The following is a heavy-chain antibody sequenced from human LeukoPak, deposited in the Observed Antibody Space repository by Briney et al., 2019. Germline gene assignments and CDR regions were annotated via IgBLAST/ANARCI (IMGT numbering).Heavy chain of an antibody. Sequence: PGGSLRLSCAAFGFTVSVNYMSWVRQAPGKGLECVSVIYSGGNTYYADSVKGRFTISRDNAKNSLYLQMNSLRAEDTAVYFCARGFTGWVTSPIDYWGQGTLVTVSS. CDR1: GFTVSVNY. CDR2: IYSGGNT. CDR3: ARGFTGWVTSPIDY. V-gene: IGHV3-66*01. D-gene: IGHD2-2*01. J-gene: IGHJ4*02.